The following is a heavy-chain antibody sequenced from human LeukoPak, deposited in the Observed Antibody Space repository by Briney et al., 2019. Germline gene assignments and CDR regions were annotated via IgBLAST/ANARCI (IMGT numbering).Heavy chain of an antibody. D-gene: IGHD2-21*01. V-gene: IGHV3-30*02. Sequence: GGSLRLSCAASGFTFSSYGMHWVRQAPGKGLEWVVFIRYDGNNKYYADSVKGRFTISRDNSKDTLSLQVNSLRVEDTAVYYCAKDGCGGDCYPGDGLDYWGQGTLVTVSS. CDR1: GFTFSSYG. CDR2: IRYDGNNK. CDR3: AKDGCGGDCYPGDGLDY. J-gene: IGHJ4*02.